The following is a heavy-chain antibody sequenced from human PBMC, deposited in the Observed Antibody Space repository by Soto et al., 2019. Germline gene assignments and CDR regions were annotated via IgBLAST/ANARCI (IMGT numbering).Heavy chain of an antibody. D-gene: IGHD3-10*01. CDR1: GFTFSSYA. Sequence: PGGSLRLSCAASGFTFSSYAMSWVRQAPGEGLEWVSAISGSGGSTYYADSVKGRFTISRDNSKNTLYLQMNSLRAEDTAVYYCASLMVRGRSGAFDIWGQGTMVTVSS. J-gene: IGHJ3*02. V-gene: IGHV3-23*01. CDR2: ISGSGGST. CDR3: ASLMVRGRSGAFDI.